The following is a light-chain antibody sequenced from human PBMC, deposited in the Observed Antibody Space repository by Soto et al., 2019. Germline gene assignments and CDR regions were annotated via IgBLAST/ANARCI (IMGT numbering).Light chain of an antibody. V-gene: IGKV1-33*01. Sequence: DIQMTQSPSSLSASVGDRVTITCQASQDIKNYLNWYQQKPGKAPNLLIYDASNLKTGVPSRFSGSGSGTHFTFTISSLQPEDSATDYCQHYDHLPPLSFGGGTKVEIK. CDR1: QDIKNY. J-gene: IGKJ4*01. CDR3: QHYDHLPPLS. CDR2: DAS.